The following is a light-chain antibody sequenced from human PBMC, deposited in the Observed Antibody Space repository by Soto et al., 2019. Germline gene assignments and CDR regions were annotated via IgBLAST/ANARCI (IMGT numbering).Light chain of an antibody. CDR2: EVS. CDR3: SSHTSSNTLV. J-gene: IGLJ1*01. Sequence: QSALTQPASVSGSPGQSITISCTGTSSDVGGYNYVSWYQQHPGKAPKLIIYEVSNRPSGVSNRFSGSKSGNTASLTISGLQAEDEAEYYCSSHTSSNTLVFGTGIKLTVL. V-gene: IGLV2-14*01. CDR1: SSDVGGYNY.